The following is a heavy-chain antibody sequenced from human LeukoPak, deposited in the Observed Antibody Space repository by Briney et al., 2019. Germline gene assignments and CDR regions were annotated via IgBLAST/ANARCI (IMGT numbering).Heavy chain of an antibody. Sequence: PPETLSLTCTVSGGSISSYYWSWIRQPAGKGLEWIGRIYTSGSTNYNPSLKSRVTMSVDTSKNQFSLKLSSVTAADTAVYYCAREIVVVPAAIRYYYYYGMDVWGQGTTVTVSS. CDR3: AREIVVVPAAIRYYYYYGMDV. J-gene: IGHJ6*02. V-gene: IGHV4-4*07. CDR2: IYTSGST. CDR1: GGSISSYY. D-gene: IGHD2-2*02.